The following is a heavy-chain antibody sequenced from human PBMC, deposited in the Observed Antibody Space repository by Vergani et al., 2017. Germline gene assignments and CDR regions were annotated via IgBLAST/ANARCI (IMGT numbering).Heavy chain of an antibody. CDR1: GFTFSSYA. CDR3: AKDEAPXLYCSGGSCYSSRWFDP. J-gene: IGHJ5*02. CDR2: ISGSGGST. D-gene: IGHD2-15*01. Sequence: EVQLLESGGGLVQPGGSLRLSCAASGFTFSSYAMSWVRQAPGKGLEWVSAISGSGGSTYYADSVKGRFTISRDNSNNTLYLQMNSLRAEDTAVYYCAKDEAPXLYCSGGSCYSSRWFDPWGQGTLVTVSS. V-gene: IGHV3-23*01.